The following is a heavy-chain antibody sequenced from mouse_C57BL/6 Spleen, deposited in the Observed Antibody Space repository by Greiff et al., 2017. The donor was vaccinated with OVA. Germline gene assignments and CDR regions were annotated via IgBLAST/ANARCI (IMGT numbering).Heavy chain of an antibody. CDR1: GFNIKDYY. J-gene: IGHJ2*01. Sequence: VQLQQSGAELVRPGASVKLSCTASGFNIKDYYMHWVKQRPEQGLEWIGRIDPEDGDTEYAPKFQGKATMTADTSSNTAYLQLSSLTSEDTAVYYCTITTVVHNYFDDWGQGTTLTVSS. D-gene: IGHD1-1*01. V-gene: IGHV14-1*01. CDR2: IDPEDGDT. CDR3: TITTVVHNYFDD.